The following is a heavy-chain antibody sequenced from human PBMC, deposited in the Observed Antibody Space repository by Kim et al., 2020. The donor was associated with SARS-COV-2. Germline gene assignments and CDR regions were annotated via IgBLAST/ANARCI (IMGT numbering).Heavy chain of an antibody. CDR3: ARRGYSYGFGGRGGWYFDY. D-gene: IGHD5-18*01. Sequence: SETLSLTCIVSGGSISSSSYYWGWIRQPPGKGLEWIGSIYYSGSTYYNPSLKRRVTISVDTSKNQFSLKLSSVTDADTAVYYCARRGYSYGFGGRGGWYFDYCGQGTLVTVSS. CDR1: GGSISSSSYY. V-gene: IGHV4-39*01. J-gene: IGHJ4*02. CDR2: IYYSGST.